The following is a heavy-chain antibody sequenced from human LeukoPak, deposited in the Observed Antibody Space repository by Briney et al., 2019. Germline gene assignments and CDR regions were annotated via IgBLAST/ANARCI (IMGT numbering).Heavy chain of an antibody. CDR1: GFTFSNFA. V-gene: IGHV3-23*01. CDR2: ISGSGGST. J-gene: IGHJ4*02. CDR3: AKMVHTEQWLVPFDY. Sequence: QPGGSLRLSCAASGFTFSNFAMNWVRQAPGKGLEWVSTISGSGGSTYYAASVKGRFTISGDSSKNTLHLQMDSLQAEDTAVYYCAKMVHTEQWLVPFDYWRQGTLVTVSS. D-gene: IGHD6-19*01.